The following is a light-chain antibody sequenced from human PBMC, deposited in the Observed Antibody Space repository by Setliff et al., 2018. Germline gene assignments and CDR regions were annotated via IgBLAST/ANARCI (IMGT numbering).Light chain of an antibody. CDR1: SNDVGGYNY. J-gene: IGLJ1*01. V-gene: IGLV2-11*01. CDR2: DVS. Sequence: ALTQPRSVSGSPGQSVTISCTGTSNDVGGYNYVSWYQQHPGKAPKLMIYDVSKRPSGVPDRFSGSKSGNTASLTISGLQAEDEADYYCCSYAGSYTSLYVFGTGTKV. CDR3: CSYAGSYTSLYV.